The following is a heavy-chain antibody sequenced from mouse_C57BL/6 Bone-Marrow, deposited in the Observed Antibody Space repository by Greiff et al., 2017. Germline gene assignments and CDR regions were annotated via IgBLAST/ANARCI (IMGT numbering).Heavy chain of an antibody. V-gene: IGHV1-81*01. D-gene: IGHD1-1*01. CDR3: ARGATVVGRDFDV. J-gene: IGHJ1*03. Sequence: QVQLKQSGAELARPGASVKLSCKASGYTFTSYGISWVKQRTGQGLEWIGEIYPRSGNTYYNEKFKGKATLPADKSSSTAYMELRSLTSEDSAVYVCARGATVVGRDFDVWGTGTTVTVSS. CDR2: IYPRSGNT. CDR1: GYTFTSYG.